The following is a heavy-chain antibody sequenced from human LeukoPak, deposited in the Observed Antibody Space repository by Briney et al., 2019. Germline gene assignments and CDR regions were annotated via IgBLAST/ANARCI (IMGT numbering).Heavy chain of an antibody. CDR1: GFTFSNNW. Sequence: GGSLRLSCAASGFTFSNNWMGWVRQSPGKGLEWVANIHQDGSEKYYVDSVKGRFTISRDNADNSLYLQMNSLRVDDTAVYYCARQRPGGVDYWGQGTLVTVSS. J-gene: IGHJ4*02. CDR3: ARQRPGGVDY. V-gene: IGHV3-7*01. D-gene: IGHD2-15*01. CDR2: IHQDGSEK.